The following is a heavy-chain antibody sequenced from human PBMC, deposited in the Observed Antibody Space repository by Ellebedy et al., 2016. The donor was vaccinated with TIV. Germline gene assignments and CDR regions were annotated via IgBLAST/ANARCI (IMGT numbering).Heavy chain of an antibody. Sequence: GGSLRLSXAASGFTFSSYGMHWVRQAPGKGLEWVAVIWSDGTTKYYSDSVKGRFTISRDNSKNTLYLQMNSLRAEDTDVYYCAREIIYGGYYFDYWGQGTLVTVSS. CDR2: IWSDGTTK. J-gene: IGHJ4*02. V-gene: IGHV3-33*01. CDR3: AREIIYGGYYFDY. D-gene: IGHD4-23*01. CDR1: GFTFSSYG.